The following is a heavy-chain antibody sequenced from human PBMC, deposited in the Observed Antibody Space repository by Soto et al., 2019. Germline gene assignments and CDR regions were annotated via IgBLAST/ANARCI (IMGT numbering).Heavy chain of an antibody. J-gene: IGHJ3*02. CDR3: LNPESQYYYDSSGYYGAFDI. V-gene: IGHV3-64D*06. CDR2: ISSNGGST. D-gene: IGHD3-22*01. Sequence: GGSLRLSCSASGFTFSSYAMHWVRQAPGKGLEYVSAISSNGGSTYYADSVKGRFTISRDNSKNTLYLQMSSLRAEDTAVYYCLNPESQYYYDSSGYYGAFDIWGQGTMVTVSS. CDR1: GFTFSSYA.